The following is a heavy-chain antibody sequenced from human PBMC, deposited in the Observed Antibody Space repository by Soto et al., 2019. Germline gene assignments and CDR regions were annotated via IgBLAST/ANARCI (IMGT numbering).Heavy chain of an antibody. Sequence: LSLTCTVSGGSISSSSYYWGWIRHPPGKGLEWIGSIYYSGSTYYNPSLKSRVTISVDTSKNQFSLKLSSVTAADTAVYYCARQVRYFDWLLWGELDYWGQGTLVTVSS. V-gene: IGHV4-39*01. CDR3: ARQVRYFDWLLWGELDY. CDR2: IYYSGST. D-gene: IGHD3-9*01. J-gene: IGHJ4*02. CDR1: GGSISSSSYY.